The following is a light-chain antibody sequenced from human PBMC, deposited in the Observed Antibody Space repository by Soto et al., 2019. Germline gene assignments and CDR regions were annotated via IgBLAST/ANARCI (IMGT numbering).Light chain of an antibody. CDR2: AAS. CDR3: LQDYIYPRT. Sequence: DIQLTQSPSFLSASVGDRVTITCRASLDIRGYLAWYQQKPGRVPRLLIYAASTLQSGVPSRFSGSGSGTDFTLTISSLQPEDFATYYCLQDYIYPRTFGQGTKVDIK. V-gene: IGKV1-9*01. CDR1: LDIRGY. J-gene: IGKJ1*01.